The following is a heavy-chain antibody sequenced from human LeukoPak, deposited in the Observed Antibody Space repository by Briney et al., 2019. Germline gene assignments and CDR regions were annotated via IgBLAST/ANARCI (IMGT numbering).Heavy chain of an antibody. CDR1: GFTFSSYA. CDR2: ISSNGGST. J-gene: IGHJ4*02. Sequence: GGSLRLSCAASGFTFSSYAMHWVRQAPGKGLEYVSAISSNGGSTYYANSVKGRFTISRNNSKNTLYLQMGSLRAEDMAVYYCARGYDFWSGYWSHSDYWGQGTLVTVSS. CDR3: ARGYDFWSGYWSHSDY. V-gene: IGHV3-64*01. D-gene: IGHD3-3*01.